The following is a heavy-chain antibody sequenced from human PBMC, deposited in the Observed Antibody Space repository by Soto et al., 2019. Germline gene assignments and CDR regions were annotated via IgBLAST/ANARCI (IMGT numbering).Heavy chain of an antibody. J-gene: IGHJ4*02. CDR3: VACDSADYPRY. CDR1: GDSINNSGYY. Sequence: SETLSLTCTVSGDSINNSGYYWGWIRQPPGKGLEWIASIYYRGTTYYNTSLKSRLTISVDTSKNQFSLKLTSVTAADTALYYCVACDSADYPRYRGPGTLVPVSS. CDR2: IYYRGTT. V-gene: IGHV4-39*07. D-gene: IGHD4-17*01.